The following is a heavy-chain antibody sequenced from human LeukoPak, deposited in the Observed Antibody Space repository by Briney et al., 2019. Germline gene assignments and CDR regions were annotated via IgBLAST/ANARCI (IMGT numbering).Heavy chain of an antibody. V-gene: IGHV3-23*01. J-gene: IGHJ4*02. Sequence: PGGSLRLSCAASGFTFSKYAMSWVRQAPGKGLEWVSTISGSSGSTYYADSVKGRFTISRDYSKNTLYLQMNSLRAEATAVYDCAKGPNYAKPYYFDYWGQGTPVTVSS. CDR1: GFTFSKYA. CDR3: AKGPNYAKPYYFDY. D-gene: IGHD3-16*01. CDR2: ISGSSGST.